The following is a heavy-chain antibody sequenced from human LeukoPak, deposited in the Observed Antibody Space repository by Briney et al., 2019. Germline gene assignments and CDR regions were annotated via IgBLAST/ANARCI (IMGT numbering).Heavy chain of an antibody. CDR1: GFTFSNYA. CDR3: AKGAAAGLVDWFDP. V-gene: IGHV3-23*01. D-gene: IGHD6-13*01. J-gene: IGHJ5*02. Sequence: PGGSLRLSCAASGFTFSNYALMWVRQAPGKGREWVSSITGRGDETFYADSVKGRFSLSRDNSKNMLYLQMYSLGAEDTAIYYCAKGAAAGLVDWFDPWGQGTLVTVSS. CDR2: ITGRGDET.